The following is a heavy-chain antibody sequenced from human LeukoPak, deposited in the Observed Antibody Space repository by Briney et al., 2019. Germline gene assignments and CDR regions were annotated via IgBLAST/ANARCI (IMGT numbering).Heavy chain of an antibody. D-gene: IGHD2-15*01. CDR3: ARDPGRDYYYYGMDV. CDR1: GGSISSGSYY. CDR2: IYTSGST. V-gene: IGHV4-61*02. J-gene: IGHJ6*02. Sequence: SETLSLTCTVSGGSISSGSYYWSWIRQPAGKGLEWIGRIYTSGSTNYNPSLKSRVTISVDTSKNQFPLKLSSVTAADTAVYYCARDPGRDYYYYGMDVWGQGTTVTVSS.